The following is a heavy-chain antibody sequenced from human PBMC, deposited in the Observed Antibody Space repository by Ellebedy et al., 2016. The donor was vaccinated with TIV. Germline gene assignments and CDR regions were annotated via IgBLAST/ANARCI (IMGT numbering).Heavy chain of an antibody. CDR1: GYTFTSYG. CDR3: ARNVPPYYYYYNGMDV. J-gene: IGHJ6*02. CDR2: ISAYIGNT. D-gene: IGHD3-16*01. V-gene: IGHV1-18*01. Sequence: AASVKVSCKASGYTFTSYGISWVRQAPGQGLEWMGWISAYIGNTNYAQKLQGRVTMTTDTSTSTAYMGLRSLRSDDTAVYYCARNVPPYYYYYNGMDVWGQGTTVTVSS.